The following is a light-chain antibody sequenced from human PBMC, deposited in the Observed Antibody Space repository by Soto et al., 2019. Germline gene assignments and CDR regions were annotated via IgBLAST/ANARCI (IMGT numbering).Light chain of an antibody. CDR1: RSISTY. CDR3: QQRNSWPLT. V-gene: IGKV3-11*01. CDR2: EAL. J-gene: IGKJ4*02. Sequence: ETVLTQSPATLSLSPGERATLSCRASRSISTYFDWYRQKPGQAPRLMIYEALNRATGIPARFSGSGSGTDFTLTISSLEPEDFAVYYCQQRNSWPLTFGGGTKVEIK.